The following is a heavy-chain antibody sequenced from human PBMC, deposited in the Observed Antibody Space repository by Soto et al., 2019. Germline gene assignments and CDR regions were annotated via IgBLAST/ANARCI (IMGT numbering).Heavy chain of an antibody. D-gene: IGHD3-10*01. CDR3: ARDWDSSGLFDP. Sequence: KTSETLSLTCSVSGASITTYYWSWIRQPPGKGLEWIGSISYSGSTKYNSSLESRVMISLDTSKNQFSLRLSSVTAADTAVYHCARDWDSSGLFDPWGQGALVTVSS. CDR1: GASITTYY. CDR2: ISYSGST. V-gene: IGHV4-59*01. J-gene: IGHJ5*02.